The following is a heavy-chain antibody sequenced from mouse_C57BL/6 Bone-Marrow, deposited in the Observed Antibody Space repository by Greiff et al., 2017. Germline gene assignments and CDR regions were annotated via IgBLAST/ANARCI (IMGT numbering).Heavy chain of an antibody. CDR2: ISDGGSYT. V-gene: IGHV5-4*01. Sequence: EVKLVESGGGLVKPGGSLKLSCAASGFTFSSYAMSWVRQTPEKRLEWVATISDGGSYTYYPDNVKGRFTISRDHAKNNLYLQMSHLKSEDTAMYYCARDPLYSNYEGFAYWGQGTLVTVSA. D-gene: IGHD2-5*01. CDR3: ARDPLYSNYEGFAY. J-gene: IGHJ3*01. CDR1: GFTFSSYA.